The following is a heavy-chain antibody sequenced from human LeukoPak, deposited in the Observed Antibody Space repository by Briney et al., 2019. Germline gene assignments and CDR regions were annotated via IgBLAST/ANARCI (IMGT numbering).Heavy chain of an antibody. CDR3: ARYCGGDCYGMDV. CDR2: IKQDGSEK. J-gene: IGHJ6*02. V-gene: IGHV3-7*01. Sequence: GGSLRLSCTASGFTFSSYWMSWVRQAPGKGLEWVANIKQDGSEKDYVDSVKGRFTISRDNPKNSLYLQMNSLRAEDTAMYYCARYCGGDCYGMDVWGQGTTVTVSS. D-gene: IGHD2-21*02. CDR1: GFTFSSYW.